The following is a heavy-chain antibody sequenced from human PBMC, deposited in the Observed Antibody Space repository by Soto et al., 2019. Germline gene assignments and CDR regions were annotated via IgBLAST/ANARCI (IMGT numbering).Heavy chain of an antibody. CDR3: ARHPYYYESSGYYLTSYYYYGMDV. Sequence: PGESLKISCKGSGYSFTSYWISWVRQMPGKGLEWMGRIDPSDSYTNYSPSFQGHVTISADKSISTAYLQWSSLKASDTAMYYCARHPYYYESSGYYLTSYYYYGMDVWGQGTTVTVSS. D-gene: IGHD3-22*01. CDR1: GYSFTSYW. J-gene: IGHJ6*02. V-gene: IGHV5-10-1*01. CDR2: IDPSDSYT.